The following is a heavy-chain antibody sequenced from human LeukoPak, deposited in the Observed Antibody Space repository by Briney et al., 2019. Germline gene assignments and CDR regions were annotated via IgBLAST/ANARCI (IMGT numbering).Heavy chain of an antibody. V-gene: IGHV4-59*08. CDR1: GGSVSDYY. CDR3: ARAMSIAARLQTIFDY. Sequence: SETLSLTCTVSGGSVSDYYWSWIRQSPGKGLEWIGYIYYTGSPNYNPSLKSRVTISVDTSKNQFSLNLTSVTAADTAVYYCARAMSIAARLQTIFDYWGQGTLVTVSS. D-gene: IGHD6-6*01. CDR2: IYYTGSP. J-gene: IGHJ4*02.